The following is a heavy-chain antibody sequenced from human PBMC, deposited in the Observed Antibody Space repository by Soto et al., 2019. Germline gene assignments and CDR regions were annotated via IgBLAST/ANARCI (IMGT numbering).Heavy chain of an antibody. J-gene: IGHJ3*02. D-gene: IGHD1-26*01. V-gene: IGHV5-51*01. CDR3: ARHRSQCLSVGEHECFDI. Sequence: PGESVKISCQASGYSFVTYWIGWVRQMPGKGLEWMGIIYPGNSETKYSPPFQGQVTFSVDKSNSTAYLQWSTLKASDTATYYCARHRSQCLSVGEHECFDIWVLGTRVTVSS. CDR1: GYSFVTYW. CDR2: IYPGNSET.